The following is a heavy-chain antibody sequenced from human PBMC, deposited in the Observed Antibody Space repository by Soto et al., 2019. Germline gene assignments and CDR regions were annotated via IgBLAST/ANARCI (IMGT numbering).Heavy chain of an antibody. CDR2: IYYSGST. D-gene: IGHD1-1*01. CDR1: GGSISSSSYY. Sequence: PSETLSLTCTVSGGSISSSSYYWGWIRQPPGKRLEWIGIIYYSGSTYYNPSLKSRVTISVDTSKNQLSLKLSSVTAADTAVYYCARWPQLEPRFDYWGQGTLVTVSS. V-gene: IGHV4-39*07. J-gene: IGHJ4*02. CDR3: ARWPQLEPRFDY.